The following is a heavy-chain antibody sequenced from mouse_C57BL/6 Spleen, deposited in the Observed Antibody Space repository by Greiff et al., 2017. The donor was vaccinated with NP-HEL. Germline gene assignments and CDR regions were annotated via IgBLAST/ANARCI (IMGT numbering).Heavy chain of an antibody. CDR1: GYTFTSYW. CDR2: IHPSDSDT. Sequence: QVQLKQPGAELVKPGASVKVSCKASGYTFTSYWMHWVKQRPGQGLEWIGRIHPSDSDTNYNQKFKGKATLTVDKSSSTAYMQLSSLTSEDSAVYYCAIGDDDYDRGFAYWGQGTLVTVSA. V-gene: IGHV1-74*01. CDR3: AIGDDDYDRGFAY. D-gene: IGHD2-4*01. J-gene: IGHJ3*01.